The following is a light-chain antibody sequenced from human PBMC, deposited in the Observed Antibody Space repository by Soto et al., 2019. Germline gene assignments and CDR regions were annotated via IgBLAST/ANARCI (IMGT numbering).Light chain of an antibody. Sequence: EIVLTQSPGTLSLSPGERATLSCRASQSVDSKYLAWYQQKPGQAPRILIFAASSRATGIPDRFSGSGSGTDFTLTISRLEPEDFAVYYCQQYGSSPPWTFGQGTKVDIK. CDR2: AAS. CDR3: QQYGSSPPWT. CDR1: QSVDSKY. J-gene: IGKJ1*01. V-gene: IGKV3-20*01.